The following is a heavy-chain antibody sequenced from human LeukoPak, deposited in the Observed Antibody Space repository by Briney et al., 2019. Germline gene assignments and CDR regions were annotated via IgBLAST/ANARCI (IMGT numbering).Heavy chain of an antibody. Sequence: GGSLRLSCAASGFTFSSYSMNWVRQAPGKGLEWVSYISSSSSTIYYADSVKGRFTISRDNVKNSLYLQMNSLRAEDTAVYYCARHVSVDYDILTGYSYNWFDPWGQGTLVTVSS. CDR2: ISSSSSTI. V-gene: IGHV3-48*01. CDR1: GFTFSSYS. J-gene: IGHJ5*02. CDR3: ARHVSVDYDILTGYSYNWFDP. D-gene: IGHD3-9*01.